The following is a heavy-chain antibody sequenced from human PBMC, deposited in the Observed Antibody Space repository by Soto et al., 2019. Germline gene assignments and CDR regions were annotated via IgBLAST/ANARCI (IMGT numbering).Heavy chain of an antibody. CDR1: GFTFSSYS. D-gene: IGHD4-17*01. CDR2: ISSSSSYI. Sequence: PGGSLRLSCAASGFTFSSYSMNWVRQAPGKGLEWVSSISSSSSYIYYADSVKGRFTISRDNAKNSLYLQMNSLRAEDTAVYYCARVGDLTVTTEPRPLNWFDPWGQGTLVTVSS. CDR3: ARVGDLTVTTEPRPLNWFDP. J-gene: IGHJ5*02. V-gene: IGHV3-21*01.